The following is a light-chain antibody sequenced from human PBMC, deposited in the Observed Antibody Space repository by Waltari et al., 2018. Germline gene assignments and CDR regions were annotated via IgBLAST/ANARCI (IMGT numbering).Light chain of an antibody. CDR3: QQSYSVPPYT. V-gene: IGKV1-39*01. J-gene: IGKJ2*01. CDR1: QSISNY. Sequence: DIQMTQSPSSLSASAGDRVTITCRASQSISNYLNWYQQQPGKAPKVLIYSASALQSGVTSRFSGSGSGTDFTLTISSLQPEDFATYYCQQSYSVPPYTFGQGTKLEIK. CDR2: SAS.